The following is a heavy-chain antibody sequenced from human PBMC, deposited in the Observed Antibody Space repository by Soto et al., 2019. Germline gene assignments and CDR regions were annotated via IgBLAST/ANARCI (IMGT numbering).Heavy chain of an antibody. Sequence: GASVKVSCKASGYTFTSYDINWVRQATGQGLEWMGWMNPNSGNTGYAQKFQGRVTMTRNTSISTAYMELSSLRSEDTAVYYCARETEPRYDGSGYDPNYYYYYGMDIWGQGSTVTVS. CDR3: ARETEPRYDGSGYDPNYYYYYGMDI. CDR2: MNPNSGNT. CDR1: GYTFTSYD. J-gene: IGHJ6*02. V-gene: IGHV1-8*01. D-gene: IGHD3-22*01.